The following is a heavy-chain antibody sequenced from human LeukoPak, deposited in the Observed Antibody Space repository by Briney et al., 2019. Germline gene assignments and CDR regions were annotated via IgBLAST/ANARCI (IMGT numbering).Heavy chain of an antibody. CDR2: ISGSGGST. V-gene: IGHV3-23*01. CDR1: GFTFSSYA. J-gene: IGHJ4*02. D-gene: IGHD2-15*01. CDR3: ANRRGGYVDY. Sequence: PGGSLRLSCAASGFTFSSYAMSWVRQAPGKGLEWVSGISGSGGSTYYADSVKGRFTISRDNSKNTLYLQMNSLRAEDTAVYYCANRRGGYVDYWGQGTLVTVSS.